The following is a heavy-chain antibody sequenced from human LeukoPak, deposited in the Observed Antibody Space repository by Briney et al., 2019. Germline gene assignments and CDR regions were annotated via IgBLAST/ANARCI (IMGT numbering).Heavy chain of an antibody. D-gene: IGHD3-9*01. V-gene: IGHV3-66*01. J-gene: IGHJ4*02. CDR2: IYSGGST. CDR3: ASLRYFDWFFDY. Sequence: GGSPRLSCAASGFTVSSNYMSWVRQAPGKGLEWVSVIYSGGSTYYADSVKGRFTISRDNSKNTLYLQMNSLRAEDTAVYYCASLRYFDWFFDYWGQGTLVTVSS. CDR1: GFTVSSNY.